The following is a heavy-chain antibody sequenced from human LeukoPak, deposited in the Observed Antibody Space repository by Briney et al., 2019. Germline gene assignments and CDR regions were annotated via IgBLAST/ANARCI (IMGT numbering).Heavy chain of an antibody. V-gene: IGHV4-34*01. CDR2: INHSGST. J-gene: IGHJ4*02. Sequence: SETLSLTCASYGGSFSGYYWSWIRQPPGKGLEWIGEINHSGSTNYNPSLKSRVTISVDTSKNQFSLKLSSVTAADTAVYYCASEMAVAGDDYWGQGTLVTVSS. CDR3: ASEMAVAGDDY. D-gene: IGHD6-19*01. CDR1: GGSFSGYY.